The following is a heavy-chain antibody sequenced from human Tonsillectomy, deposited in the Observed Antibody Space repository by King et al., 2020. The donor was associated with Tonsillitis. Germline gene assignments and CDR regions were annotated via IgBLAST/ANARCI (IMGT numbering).Heavy chain of an antibody. V-gene: IGHV3-30*02. Sequence: VQLVESGGGVVQPGGSLRLSCAASGFTFSSYGMHWVRQAPGKGLEWVAFIRYDGSNKYYADSVKGRFTISRDNSKNTLYLQMNSLRAEDTAVYYCANFPSRFLEWAEENWFDPWGQGTLVTVSS. CDR2: IRYDGSNK. CDR1: GFTFSSYG. J-gene: IGHJ5*02. D-gene: IGHD3-3*01. CDR3: ANFPSRFLEWAEENWFDP.